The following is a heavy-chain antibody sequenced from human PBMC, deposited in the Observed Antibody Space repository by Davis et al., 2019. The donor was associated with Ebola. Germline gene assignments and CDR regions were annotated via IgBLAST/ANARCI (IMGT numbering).Heavy chain of an antibody. Sequence: ASVKVSCKASGYTFIGYYTHWVRQAPGQGLEWMGQINPNNGGTNYAQKFQGRVTMTRDTSISTAYMELRRLTSDDTAVYYCARDRRVSSRSSRWGWFDPWGHGTLVTVSS. J-gene: IGHJ5*02. D-gene: IGHD6-6*01. V-gene: IGHV1-2*06. CDR1: GYTFIGYY. CDR2: INPNNGGT. CDR3: ARDRRVSSRSSRWGWFDP.